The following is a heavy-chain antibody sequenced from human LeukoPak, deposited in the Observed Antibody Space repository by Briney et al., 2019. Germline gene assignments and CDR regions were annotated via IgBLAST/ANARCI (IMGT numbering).Heavy chain of an antibody. D-gene: IGHD2-2*01. CDR1: GGSIDGQY. CDR3: ARETTTYCSSTSCHNWFDP. V-gene: IGHV4-34*01. Sequence: SETLSLTCTVSGGSIDGQYWSWIRQPPGKGLEWIGEINHSGSTNYNPSLKSRVTISVDTSKNQFSLKLSSVTAADTAVYYCARETTTYCSSTSCHNWFDPWGQGTLVTVSS. J-gene: IGHJ5*02. CDR2: INHSGST.